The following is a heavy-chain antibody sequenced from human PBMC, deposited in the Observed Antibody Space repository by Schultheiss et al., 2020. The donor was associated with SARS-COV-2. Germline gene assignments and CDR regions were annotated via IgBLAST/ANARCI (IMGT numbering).Heavy chain of an antibody. CDR1: GFTFSGSA. Sequence: GGSLRLSCAASGFTFSGSAMHWVRQASGKGLEWVAVIWYDGSNKYYADSVKGRFTISRHNSKNTLYLQMNSLRAEDTAVYYCATGVLYSGSRNGYFDYWGQGTLVTVSS. CDR3: ATGVLYSGSRNGYFDY. D-gene: IGHD1-26*01. CDR2: IWYDGSNK. J-gene: IGHJ4*02. V-gene: IGHV3-30*14.